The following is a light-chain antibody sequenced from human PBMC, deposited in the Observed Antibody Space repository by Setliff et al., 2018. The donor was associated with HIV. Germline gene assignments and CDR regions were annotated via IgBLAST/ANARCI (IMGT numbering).Light chain of an antibody. CDR1: NIGSKS. CDR3: QVWDSSSDHVV. V-gene: IGLV3-21*04. J-gene: IGLJ2*01. CDR2: YDT. Sequence: YELTQPPSVSVAPGKTARITCGGNNIGSKSVHWYQQKPGQAPVLVIYYDTDRPSGIPERFSGSNSGNTATLTISRVEAGDEADYCCQVWDSSSDHVVFGGGTKVTVL.